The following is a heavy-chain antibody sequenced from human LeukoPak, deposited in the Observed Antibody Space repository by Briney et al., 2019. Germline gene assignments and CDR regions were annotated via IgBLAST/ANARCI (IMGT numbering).Heavy chain of an antibody. V-gene: IGHV4-39*01. CDR1: GGSISSSSYY. CDR3: ARLLYYYDSSGYQLNYYYYYYMDV. D-gene: IGHD3-22*01. CDR2: IYYSGST. J-gene: IGHJ6*03. Sequence: PSETLSLTCTVSGGSISSSSYYWGWIRQPPGKGLEWIGSIYYSGSTYYNPSLKSRVTISVDTSKNQFSLKLSSVTAADTAVYYCARLLYYYDSSGYQLNYYYYYYMDVWGKGTTVTISS.